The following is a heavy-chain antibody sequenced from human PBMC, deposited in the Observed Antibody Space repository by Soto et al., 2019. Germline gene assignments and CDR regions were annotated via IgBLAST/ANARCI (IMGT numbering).Heavy chain of an antibody. CDR2: ISYDGSNK. D-gene: IGHD6-13*01. J-gene: IGHJ6*02. V-gene: IGHV3-30*18. CDR1: GFTFSSYG. Sequence: PGGSLRLSCAASGFTFSSYGMHWVRQAPGKGLEWVAVISYDGSNKYYADSVKGRFTISRDNSKNTLYLQMNSLRAEDTAVYYCAKAGALVSSSWYYYYGMDVWGQGTTVTVSS. CDR3: AKAGALVSSSWYYYYGMDV.